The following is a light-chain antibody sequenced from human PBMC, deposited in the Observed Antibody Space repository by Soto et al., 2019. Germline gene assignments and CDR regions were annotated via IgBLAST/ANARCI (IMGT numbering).Light chain of an antibody. J-gene: IGKJ1*01. Sequence: AIQLTQSPSSLSTSVGDRVTTTCRASQGISSALAWYQQKPGKAPKLLIYDASSLESGVPSRFSGSGSGTEFTLTISNLQPDDFATYYCQQYDSYSSGPFGQGTKV. CDR3: QQYDSYSSGP. V-gene: IGKV1-13*02. CDR1: QGISSA. CDR2: DAS.